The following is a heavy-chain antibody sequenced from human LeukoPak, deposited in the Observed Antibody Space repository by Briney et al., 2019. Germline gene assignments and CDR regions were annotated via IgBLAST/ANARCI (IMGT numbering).Heavy chain of an antibody. J-gene: IGHJ4*02. CDR3: ARAWTYEGGGFDY. D-gene: IGHD3-16*01. V-gene: IGHV1-69*06. CDR2: IIPIFGTA. Sequence: GASVKVSCKASGYTFTGYYMHWVRQAPGQGLEWMGGIIPIFGTANYAQKFQGRVTITADKSTSTAYMELSSLRSEDTAVYYCARAWTYEGGGFDYWGQGTLVTVSS. CDR1: GYTFTGYY.